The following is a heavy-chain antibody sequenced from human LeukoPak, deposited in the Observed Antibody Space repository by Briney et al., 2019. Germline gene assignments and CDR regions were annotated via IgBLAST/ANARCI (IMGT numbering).Heavy chain of an antibody. CDR2: ISYDGSNK. CDR3: ASQGAAIQLWSFYDY. CDR1: GFTFSSYG. D-gene: IGHD5-18*01. Sequence: GGSLRLSCAASGFTFSSYGMHWVRQAPGKGLEWVAVISYDGSNKYYADSVKGRFTISRDNSKNTLYLQMNSLRAEDTAVYYCASQGAAIQLWSFYDYWGQGTLVTVSS. J-gene: IGHJ4*02. V-gene: IGHV3-30*03.